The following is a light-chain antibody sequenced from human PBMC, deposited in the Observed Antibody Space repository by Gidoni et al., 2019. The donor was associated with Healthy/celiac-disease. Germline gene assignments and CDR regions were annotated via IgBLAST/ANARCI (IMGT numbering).Light chain of an antibody. CDR1: QSVSSN. J-gene: IGKJ2*01. V-gene: IGKV3-15*01. CDR2: GAS. Sequence: EIVMTQSPATLSVSPGERATLSCRASQSVSSNLAWYQQKPGQAPRLLIYGASTRATGIPARFSGSGSVTAFPLTISSLQSEDFAVYYCQQYNNWPPRYTFGQGTKLEIK. CDR3: QQYNNWPPRYT.